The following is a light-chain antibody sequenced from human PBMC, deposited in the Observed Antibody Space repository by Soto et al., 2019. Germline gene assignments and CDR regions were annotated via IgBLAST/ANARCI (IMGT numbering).Light chain of an antibody. CDR2: EVS. CDR3: SSYTDTYTFV. Sequence: QSVLTQPASVSGSPGQSITISCTGTSTDIGGYDYVSWYQHHPSKAPKLLIYEVSNRPLGVSNRFAGSKSDNTASLTIPGLQTEDEADYYCSSYTDTYTFVFGTGTKVTVL. CDR1: STDIGGYDY. V-gene: IGLV2-14*01. J-gene: IGLJ1*01.